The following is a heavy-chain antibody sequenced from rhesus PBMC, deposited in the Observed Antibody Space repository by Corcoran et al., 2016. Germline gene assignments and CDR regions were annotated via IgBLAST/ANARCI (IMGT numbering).Heavy chain of an antibody. J-gene: IGHJ4*01. V-gene: IGHV3-16*01. CDR3: ARTSSTWYDY. Sequence: EVQLVESGGGLVQPGGSLRLSCAASGFTFSDYWMNWVRQAPGKGLGWVVFIRDNGDGETAASAESVKGRFSLSRDDSKNTLYLQMNSLKTEDTAVYFCARTSSTWYDYWGQGVLVTVSS. CDR2: IRDNGDGETA. D-gene: IGHD2-2*01. CDR1: GFTFSDYW.